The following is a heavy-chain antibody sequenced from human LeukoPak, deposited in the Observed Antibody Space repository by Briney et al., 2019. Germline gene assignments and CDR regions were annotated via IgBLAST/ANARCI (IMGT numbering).Heavy chain of an antibody. J-gene: IGHJ4*02. D-gene: IGHD5-12*01. CDR2: IYPSGGST. Sequence: ASVKVSCKASGYTFNTYYLHWVRQAPGQGLEWMGLIYPSGGSTRYAQNFQGRVTMTRDTSTTTVYMELSSLRSDDTAVYYCTREGTGYSGYDHFYWGQGTLVTVSS. CDR1: GYTFNTYY. CDR3: TREGTGYSGYDHFY. V-gene: IGHV1-46*02.